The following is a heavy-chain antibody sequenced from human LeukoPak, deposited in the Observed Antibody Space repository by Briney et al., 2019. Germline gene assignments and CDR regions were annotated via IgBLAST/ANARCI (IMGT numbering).Heavy chain of an antibody. CDR2: ISDSSDST. CDR1: GFIFSNYA. CDR3: AKDARWESSQQWGGYWYFDL. D-gene: IGHD3-16*02. J-gene: IGHJ2*01. V-gene: IGHV3-23*01. Sequence: QPGGSLRLXCAASGFIFSNYAMNWVRQAPGKRLEWVSAISDSSDSTYYADFVKGRFTISRDNSKNTLYLQMNSLRVDDTAVYYCAKDARWESSQQWGGYWYFDLWGRGTRVTVSS.